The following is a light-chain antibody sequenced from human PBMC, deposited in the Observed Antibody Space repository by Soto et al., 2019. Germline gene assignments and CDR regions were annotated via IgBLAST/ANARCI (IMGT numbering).Light chain of an antibody. Sequence: DIQMTQSPSSVSASVGDRVTITCRASQGISSWLAWYQQKPGKAPKLLIYQASSLESGVPSRFSGSGSGTEFTLTISSLQPDDFATYYCQQYNTYSWFTFGPGTKVDIK. CDR1: QGISSW. CDR2: QAS. V-gene: IGKV1-5*03. CDR3: QQYNTYSWFT. J-gene: IGKJ3*01.